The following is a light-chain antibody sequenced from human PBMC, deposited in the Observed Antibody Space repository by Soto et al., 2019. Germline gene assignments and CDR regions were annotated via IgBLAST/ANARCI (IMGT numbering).Light chain of an antibody. Sequence: QAVVTQPPSASGTPGQRVAISCSGSSSNIAGNAVNWFQQLPGTAPKLLIYSDNHRPSGVPDRFSGSKSGTSASLAISGLQSEDEADYYCATWADSLNTDVFGAWTKLTVL. V-gene: IGLV1-44*01. CDR1: SSNIAGNA. CDR2: SDN. J-gene: IGLJ1*01. CDR3: ATWADSLNTDV.